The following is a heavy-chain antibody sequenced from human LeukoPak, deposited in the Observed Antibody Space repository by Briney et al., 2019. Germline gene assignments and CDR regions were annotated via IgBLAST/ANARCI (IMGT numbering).Heavy chain of an antibody. CDR1: GGTFSGYY. CDR3: ARASSPNNWFDP. V-gene: IGHV4-34*01. Sequence: ASETLSLTCAVYGGTFSGYYWSWIRQPPGQGLEWMGEINHSGSNNSNPSHKRRITTTVDTSKNPFSLKRSPETAADTVDYYCARASSPNNWFDPWGQGTLVTVSS. CDR2: INHSGSN. J-gene: IGHJ5*02.